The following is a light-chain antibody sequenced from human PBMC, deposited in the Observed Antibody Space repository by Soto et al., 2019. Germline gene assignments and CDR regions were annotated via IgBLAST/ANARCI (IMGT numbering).Light chain of an antibody. Sequence: ELVLTQSPGTLSLSPVESATLNCRASQSVRSSYLAWYQQQPGQAPRLLIHGASRRATGIPDRFSGSGSGTDFTLTINRLEPEDFAVYFCQQYGDMWTFGQGAKVDIK. CDR3: QQYGDMWT. V-gene: IGKV3-20*01. CDR2: GAS. J-gene: IGKJ1*01. CDR1: QSVRSSY.